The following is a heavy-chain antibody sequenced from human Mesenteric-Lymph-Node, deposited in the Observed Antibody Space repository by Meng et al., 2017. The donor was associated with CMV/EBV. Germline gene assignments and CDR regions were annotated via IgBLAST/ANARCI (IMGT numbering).Heavy chain of an antibody. CDR3: ARDPAYS. J-gene: IGHJ4*02. D-gene: IGHD3-16*01. CDR2: MYSGGST. Sequence: GGSLRLSCAASGLIVSAQYMNWVRQAPGKGLEWVSVMYSGGSTYFADSVEGRFTISRDDSKNSLYLQMNSLRAEDTAVYYCARDPAYSWGQGTLVTVSS. V-gene: IGHV3-66*01. CDR1: GLIVSAQY.